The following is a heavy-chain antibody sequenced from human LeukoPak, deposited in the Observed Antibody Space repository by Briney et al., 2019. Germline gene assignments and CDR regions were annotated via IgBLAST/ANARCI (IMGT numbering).Heavy chain of an antibody. CDR2: IDVGTSTT. Sequence: GGSLRLSCAASGFTFSTYAMSWVRQAPGKGLEWVSTIDVGTSTTFYADSVKGRFAIFRDNSKNTVYLQMNSLRADDTGVYFCAKTGQFDSWGQGTLVTVSS. CDR3: AKTGQFDS. J-gene: IGHJ4*02. D-gene: IGHD1-14*01. V-gene: IGHV3-23*01. CDR1: GFTFSTYA.